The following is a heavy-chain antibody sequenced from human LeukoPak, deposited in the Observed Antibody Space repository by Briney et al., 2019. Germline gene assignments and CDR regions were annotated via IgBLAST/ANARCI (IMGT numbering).Heavy chain of an antibody. Sequence: GASVKVSCKASGYTFANYGINWVRQAPGQGLEWIGWISLENGNAGYAQWVQGRVTLTTDTSTSTAYMELRSLRSDDTAVYYCARVTYVRPYQLDYWGQGTLVSISS. D-gene: IGHD2-2*01. V-gene: IGHV1-18*01. CDR1: GYTFANYG. CDR3: ARVTYVRPYQLDY. CDR2: ISLENGNA. J-gene: IGHJ4*02.